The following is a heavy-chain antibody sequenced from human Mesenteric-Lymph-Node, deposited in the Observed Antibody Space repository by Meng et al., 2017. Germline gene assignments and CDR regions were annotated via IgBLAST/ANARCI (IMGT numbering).Heavy chain of an antibody. Sequence: QLNHPGHGLVKPSQTLSLTCTVSGGSISSGDYYWSLIRQRPAKGLECMGYIYYSGSTYYNPSLKSRVTISVDTSKNQFSLKLSSVTAADTAVYYCARNPTGTRGNWFDPWGQGTLVTVSS. CDR3: ARNPTGTRGNWFDP. CDR2: IYYSGST. D-gene: IGHD1-7*01. V-gene: IGHV4-30-4*01. J-gene: IGHJ5*02. CDR1: GGSISSGDYY.